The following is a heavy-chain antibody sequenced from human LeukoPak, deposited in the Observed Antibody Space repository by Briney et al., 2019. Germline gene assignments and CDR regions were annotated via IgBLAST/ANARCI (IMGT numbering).Heavy chain of an antibody. D-gene: IGHD2-2*01. CDR3: ARAGAYCSSTSCYYMDV. CDR1: GGSISSYY. J-gene: IGHJ6*03. V-gene: IGHV4-4*07. CDR2: IYTSGST. Sequence: SETLSLTCTVSGGSISSYYWSWIRQPAGKGLEWIGRIYTSGSTNYNPSLKSRVTMSVDTSKNQFSLKLSSVTAADTAVYYRARAGAYCSSTSCYYMDVWGKGTTVTVSS.